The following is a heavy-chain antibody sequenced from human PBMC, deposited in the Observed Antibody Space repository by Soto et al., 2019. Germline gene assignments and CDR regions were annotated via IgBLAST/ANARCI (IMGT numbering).Heavy chain of an antibody. CDR2: ISGSGGST. V-gene: IGHV3-23*01. J-gene: IGHJ5*02. CDR3: AKAPYDFWSGYYCGWFDP. Sequence: GGSLRLSCAASGFTFSSYAMSWVRQAPGKGLEWVSAISGSGGSTYYADSVKGRFTISRDNSKNTLYLQMNSLRAEDTAVYYCAKAPYDFWSGYYCGWFDPWGQGTLVTVSS. CDR1: GFTFSSYA. D-gene: IGHD3-3*01.